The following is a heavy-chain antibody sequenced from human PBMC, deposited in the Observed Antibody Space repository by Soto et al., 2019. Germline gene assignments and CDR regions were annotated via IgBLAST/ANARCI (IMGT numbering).Heavy chain of an antibody. D-gene: IGHD4-17*01. Sequence: QVHLMQSGAEVKKPGASVKVSCKASGYTFTYYEITWVRQAPGQGLEWMGWISAYSGNTNYAQKLQGRLTMTTDTSTNTAYMELRSLGSDDTAVYYCARVVKAGDYGDYGRYYFDYWGHGTLVTVSS. CDR3: ARVVKAGDYGDYGRYYFDY. CDR2: ISAYSGNT. J-gene: IGHJ4*01. CDR1: GYTFTYYE. V-gene: IGHV1-18*04.